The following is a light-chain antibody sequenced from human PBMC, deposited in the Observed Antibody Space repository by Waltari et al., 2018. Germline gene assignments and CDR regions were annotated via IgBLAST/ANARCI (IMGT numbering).Light chain of an antibody. J-gene: IGLJ3*02. Sequence: YQQHPGKAPKRVIYDVNNRPSGVSNRFSGSKSDNTASLTFSGLQAEDEADYYCAYYTGGSTLVLFGGVTRLTVL. CDR3: AYYTGGSTLVL. V-gene: IGLV2-14*03. CDR2: DVN.